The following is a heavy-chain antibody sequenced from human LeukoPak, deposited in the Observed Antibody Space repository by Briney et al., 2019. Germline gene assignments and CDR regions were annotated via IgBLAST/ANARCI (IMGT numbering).Heavy chain of an antibody. Sequence: KSSETLSLTCAVYGGSFSGYYWSWIRQPPGKGLEWIGEIHHSGSTNYNPSLKSRVTISVDTSKNQFSLKLSSVTAADTAVYYCARGSDSDYWGQGTLVTVSS. J-gene: IGHJ4*02. D-gene: IGHD2-15*01. V-gene: IGHV4-34*01. CDR3: ARGSDSDY. CDR2: IHHSGST. CDR1: GGSFSGYY.